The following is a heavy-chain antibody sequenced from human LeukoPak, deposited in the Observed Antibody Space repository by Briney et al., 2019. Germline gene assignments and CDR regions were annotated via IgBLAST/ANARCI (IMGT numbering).Heavy chain of an antibody. D-gene: IGHD1-20*01. J-gene: IGHJ4*02. Sequence: GASVKVSCKASGGTFSSYAISWVRQAPGRGLEWMGGIIPIFGTANYAQKFQGRVTITADESTSTAYMELSSLRSEDTAVYYCARGRYSWNFDYWGQGTLVTVSS. CDR3: ARGRYSWNFDY. CDR1: GGTFSSYA. V-gene: IGHV1-69*13. CDR2: IIPIFGTA.